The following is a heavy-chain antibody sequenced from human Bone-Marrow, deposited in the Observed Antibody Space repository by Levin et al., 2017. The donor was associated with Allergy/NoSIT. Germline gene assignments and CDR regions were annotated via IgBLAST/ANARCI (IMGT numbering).Heavy chain of an antibody. Sequence: SETLSLTCAVYGGSFSGYYWSWIRQPPGKGLEWIGEINHSGSTNYNPSLKSRVTISVDTSKNQFSLKLSSVTAADTAVYYCARGVLWFGEFDSLRFDPWGQGTLVTVSS. CDR3: ARGVLWFGEFDSLRFDP. CDR2: INHSGST. CDR1: GGSFSGYY. J-gene: IGHJ5*02. V-gene: IGHV4-34*01. D-gene: IGHD3-10*01.